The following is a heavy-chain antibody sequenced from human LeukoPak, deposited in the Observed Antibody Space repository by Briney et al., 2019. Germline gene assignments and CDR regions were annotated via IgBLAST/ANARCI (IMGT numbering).Heavy chain of an antibody. CDR1: GGTFSMYA. Sequence: SVTVSCTASGGTFSMYATSWVRQAPGLGLDWMAGIIPIFGTANFAQKFQGRVTITAVESTSTAYMELSSLRSEDTAVYYCASLRFLEWLSTPLGFDPWGQGTLVTVSS. CDR2: IIPIFGTA. CDR3: ASLRFLEWLSTPLGFDP. D-gene: IGHD3-3*01. J-gene: IGHJ5*02. V-gene: IGHV1-69*13.